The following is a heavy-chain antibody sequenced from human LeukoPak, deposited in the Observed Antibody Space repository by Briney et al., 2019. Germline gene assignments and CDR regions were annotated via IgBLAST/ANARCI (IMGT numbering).Heavy chain of an antibody. CDR3: ARVVPCSSSSCYSLHYYMDV. D-gene: IGHD2-15*01. V-gene: IGHV3-7*01. J-gene: IGHJ6*03. CDR2: IKEDGSET. CDR1: GFTFSNNW. Sequence: GGSLRLSCAASGFTFSNNWMTWVRQAPGEGLEWVANIKEDGSETYYVDSVRGRFIVSRDNAKNSLYLQMSRLRAADTAIYYCARVVPCSSSSCYSLHYYMDVWGKGTTVTVSS.